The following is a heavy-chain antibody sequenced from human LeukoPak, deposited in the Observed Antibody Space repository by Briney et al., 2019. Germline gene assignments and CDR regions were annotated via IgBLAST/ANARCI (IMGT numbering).Heavy chain of an antibody. V-gene: IGHV1-24*01. D-gene: IGHD1-26*01. Sequence: ASVKVSCKVSGYTLTELSMHWVRQAPGKGLEWMGGFDPEDGETIYAQKFQGRVTMTEDTSTDTAYMELSSLRSEDTAVYYCATSDYGGSYSRWFDPWGQGTLVTVSS. CDR3: ATSDYGGSYSRWFDP. J-gene: IGHJ5*02. CDR1: GYTLTELS. CDR2: FDPEDGET.